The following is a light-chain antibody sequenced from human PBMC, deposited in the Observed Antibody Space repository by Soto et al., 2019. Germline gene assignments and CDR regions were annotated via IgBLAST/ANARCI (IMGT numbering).Light chain of an antibody. CDR3: SSYTGSSPLWV. V-gene: IGLV2-14*01. CDR1: SSAFGRYNY. CDR2: DVN. Sequence: QSALTQPASVSGSLGQSITIYCTGSSSAFGRYNYVSWYQQKPGKGPKLMLHDVNNRPSGVSNRFSGSRSGYTASLTISGLQADDEAEYYCSSYTGSSPLWVFGGGTQLTV. J-gene: IGLJ3*02.